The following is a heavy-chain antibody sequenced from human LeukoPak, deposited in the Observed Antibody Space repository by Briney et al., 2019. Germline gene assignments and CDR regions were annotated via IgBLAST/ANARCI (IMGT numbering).Heavy chain of an antibody. V-gene: IGHV1-69*05. Sequence: SVKVSCKASGGTFSSYAISWVRQAPGQGLEWMGRIIPIFGTANYAQKLQGRVTITTDESTSTAYMELSSLRSEDTAVYYCARAGYDSSGDFDYWGQGTLVTVSS. CDR1: GGTFSSYA. CDR2: IIPIFGTA. CDR3: ARAGYDSSGDFDY. D-gene: IGHD3-22*01. J-gene: IGHJ4*02.